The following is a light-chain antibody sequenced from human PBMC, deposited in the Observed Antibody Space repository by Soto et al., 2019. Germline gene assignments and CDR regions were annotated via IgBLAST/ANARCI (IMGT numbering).Light chain of an antibody. CDR2: DVN. CDR3: SSYTSDNTVV. J-gene: IGLJ3*02. Sequence: QSALTQPASVSGSPGQSITISCTGTSSDVGDYNYVSCYQQHPGKAPKLMICDVNDRPSGVSNRFSGSQSGNTASLTISGLQAEDEADYYCSSYTSDNTVVFGGGTKLTVL. V-gene: IGLV2-14*01. CDR1: SSDVGDYNY.